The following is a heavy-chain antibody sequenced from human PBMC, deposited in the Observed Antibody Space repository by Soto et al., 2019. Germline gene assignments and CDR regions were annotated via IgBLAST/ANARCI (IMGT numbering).Heavy chain of an antibody. J-gene: IGHJ5*02. CDR3: VSGIGYCSSTSCHNWFDP. D-gene: IGHD2-2*01. Sequence: PGGSLRLSCSASGFTFSSYAMHWVRQAPGKGLEYVSAISSNGGSTYYADSVKGRFTISRDNSKNTLYLQMSSLRAEDTAVYYCVSGIGYCSSTSCHNWFDPWGQGTLVTSPQ. V-gene: IGHV3-64D*06. CDR1: GFTFSSYA. CDR2: ISSNGGST.